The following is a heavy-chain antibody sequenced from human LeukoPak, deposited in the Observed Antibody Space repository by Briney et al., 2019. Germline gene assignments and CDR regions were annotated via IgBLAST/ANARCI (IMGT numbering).Heavy chain of an antibody. V-gene: IGHV4-34*01. D-gene: IGHD2-2*01. CDR1: GGSFSGYY. CDR2: INHSGST. Sequence: SETLSLACAVYGGSFSGYYWSRIRQPPGRGLEWIGEINHSGSTNYNPSLKSRVTISVDTSKNQFSLKLSSVTAADTAVYYCARGYAVKFFDYWGQGTLVTVSS. J-gene: IGHJ4*02. CDR3: ARGYAVKFFDY.